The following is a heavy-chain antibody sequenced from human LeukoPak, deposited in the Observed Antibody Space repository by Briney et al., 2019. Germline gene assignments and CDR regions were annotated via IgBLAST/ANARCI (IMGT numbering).Heavy chain of an antibody. CDR2: ISYDGSNK. V-gene: IGHV3-30*03. J-gene: IGHJ4*02. CDR3: ARGSALSGPNDY. Sequence: PGRSLRLSCAASGFTFSSYGMHWVRQAPGKGLEWVAVISYDGSNKYYADSVKGRFTISRDNSKNTLYLQMNSLRAEDTAVYYYARGSALSGPNDYWGQGTLVTVSS. D-gene: IGHD5-12*01. CDR1: GFTFSSYG.